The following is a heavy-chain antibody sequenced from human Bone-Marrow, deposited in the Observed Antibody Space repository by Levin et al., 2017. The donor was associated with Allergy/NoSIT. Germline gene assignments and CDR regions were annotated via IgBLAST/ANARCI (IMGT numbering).Heavy chain of an antibody. J-gene: IGHJ4*02. Sequence: SETLSLTCAVYGGSFSGYYWSWIRQPPGKGLEWIGEINHSGSTNYNPSLKSRVTISVDTCKNQFSLKLSAVSAAGTAVYYCARDYWGRYRYIDYRGQGTLVTVSS. CDR2: INHSGST. V-gene: IGHV4-34*01. CDR1: GGSFSGYY. CDR3: ARDYWGRYRYIDY. D-gene: IGHD3-16*02.